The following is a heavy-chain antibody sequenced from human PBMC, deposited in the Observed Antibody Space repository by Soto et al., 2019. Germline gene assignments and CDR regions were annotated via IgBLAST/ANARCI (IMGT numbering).Heavy chain of an antibody. CDR2: IYHSGST. CDR3: ARQGSY. V-gene: IGHV4-30-2*06. J-gene: IGHJ4*02. CDR1: GGSVTNGRSS. Sequence: PSETLSLTCSVSGGSVTNGRSSWNWIRQSPGKGLEWIAYIYHSGSTHYNTSLRSRITISADRSKNQFSLTLTSVTAADTAVYYCARQGSYWGQGALVTVSS.